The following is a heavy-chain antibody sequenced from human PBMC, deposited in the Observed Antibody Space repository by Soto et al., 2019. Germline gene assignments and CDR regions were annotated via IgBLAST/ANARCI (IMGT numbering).Heavy chain of an antibody. D-gene: IGHD3-10*01. J-gene: IGHJ4*02. CDR2: IYYSGHT. V-gene: IGHV4-30-4*01. CDR1: GDSISSGDHY. Sequence: SSETLSLTCTVSGDSISSGDHYWSWIRQPPGKGLEWIGYIYYSGHTYYNPSLNSRFTILVDTSKNHFSLSLSSVTAADTAVYYCARQVLLWFGELLSGIDYWGQGTLVTVSS. CDR3: ARQVLLWFGELLSGIDY.